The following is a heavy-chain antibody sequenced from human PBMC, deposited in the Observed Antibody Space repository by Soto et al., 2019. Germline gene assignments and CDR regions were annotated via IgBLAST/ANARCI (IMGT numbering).Heavy chain of an antibody. CDR3: AKQAAGSIYYYYYTGRDV. J-gene: IGHJ6*02. Sequence: SETLSLTCTVSGGSISSSSYYWGWIRQPPGKGLEWIGSIYYSGSTYYNPSLKSRVTISVDTSKNQFSLKLSSVTAADTAVYYGAKQAAGSIYYYYYTGRDVGAKGP. V-gene: IGHV4-39*01. CDR2: IYYSGST. CDR1: GGSISSSSYY. D-gene: IGHD6-25*01.